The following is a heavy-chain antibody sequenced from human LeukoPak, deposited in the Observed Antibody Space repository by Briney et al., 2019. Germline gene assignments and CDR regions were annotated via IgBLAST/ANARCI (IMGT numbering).Heavy chain of an antibody. CDR2: KNPTTGGT. D-gene: IGHD6-13*01. J-gene: IGHJ4*02. CDR1: GYIFTSNY. Sequence: ASVKLSCKTSGYIFTSNYIHWLRQAPGQGLEWMGIKNPTTGGTSYAQRFQDRVTLTMDTSTRTVYMELSSLTSEDTAVYYCARAQGSGSSFSPRVFDYWGQGTLVTVSS. CDR3: ARAQGSGSSFSPRVFDY. V-gene: IGHV1-46*01.